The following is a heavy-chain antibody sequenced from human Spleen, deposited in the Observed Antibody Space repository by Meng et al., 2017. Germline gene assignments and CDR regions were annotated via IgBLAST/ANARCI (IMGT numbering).Heavy chain of an antibody. CDR2: ISYDARSI. D-gene: IGHD3-10*01. CDR1: EFTCSDDY. Sequence: VHLVESGGGLVQSGGALRCSWAASEFTCSDDYRDWVRQAPGQGLGWVAVISYDARSIFCADSVKGRFSISRDNSKHTLYLQMNSLRVEDTSIYYCTRGEYYFDYWGQGTLVTVSS. V-gene: IGHV3-30*03. CDR3: TRGEYYFDY. J-gene: IGHJ4*02.